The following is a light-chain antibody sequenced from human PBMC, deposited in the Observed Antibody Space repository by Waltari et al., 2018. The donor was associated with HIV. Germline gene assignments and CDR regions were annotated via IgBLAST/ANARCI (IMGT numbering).Light chain of an antibody. CDR3: AAWDDSLNGHVV. Sequence: QSVLTQPPSASGTPGQRVTISCSGSNSNVGTNTVNWYQQIPGTAPKLLIYSNNQRPSGVPDRFSGSKSGAPASLAISGLQSEDEADYFCAAWDDSLNGHVVFGGGTKLTVL. V-gene: IGLV1-44*01. J-gene: IGLJ2*01. CDR2: SNN. CDR1: NSNVGTNT.